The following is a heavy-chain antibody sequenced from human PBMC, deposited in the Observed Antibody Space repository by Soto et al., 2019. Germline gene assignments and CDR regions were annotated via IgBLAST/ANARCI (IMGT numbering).Heavy chain of an antibody. CDR3: ARESDL. J-gene: IGHJ1*01. CDR2: INPNSGGS. CDR1: GCTFTGYY. V-gene: IGHV1-2*02. Sequence: ASVKVSCKASGCTFTGYYMHWVRPAPGQGLEWMGCINPNSGGSNYAQKIQGRVTMTRDTSISAAYMELSRLRSDDTAVYFCARESDLWGQGTLVTVSS.